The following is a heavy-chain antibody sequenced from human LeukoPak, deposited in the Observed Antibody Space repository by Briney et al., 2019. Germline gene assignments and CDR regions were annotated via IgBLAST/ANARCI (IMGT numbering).Heavy chain of an antibody. CDR1: GFTVSSNY. D-gene: IGHD6-13*01. CDR3: ARDKRAGYSRSYYFDY. V-gene: IGHV3-20*04. CDR2: INWNGGST. Sequence: PGGSLRLSCAASGFTVSSNYMSWVRQVPGKGLEWVSSINWNGGSTGYADSVKGRFTISRDNAKNSLYLQMNSLRAEDTALYYCARDKRAGYSRSYYFDYWGQGTLVTVSS. J-gene: IGHJ4*02.